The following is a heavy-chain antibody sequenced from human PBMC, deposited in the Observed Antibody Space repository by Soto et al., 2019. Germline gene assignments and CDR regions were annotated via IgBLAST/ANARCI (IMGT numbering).Heavy chain of an antibody. CDR3: AREGSGSSLDY. Sequence: QVQLVQSGAEVKKPGASVKVSCKASGYTFTSYFMHWVRQAPGQGLEWMGIINPSGGSTTYAQKYQGRVTMTRDTCTSTGYIELSSLRSDDTAVYCCAREGSGSSLDYWGQGTLVTVSS. V-gene: IGHV1-46*01. CDR2: INPSGGST. CDR1: GYTFTSYF. J-gene: IGHJ4*02. D-gene: IGHD6-25*01.